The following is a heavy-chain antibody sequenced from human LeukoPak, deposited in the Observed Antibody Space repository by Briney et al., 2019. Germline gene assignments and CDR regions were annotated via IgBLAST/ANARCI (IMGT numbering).Heavy chain of an antibody. Sequence: SETLSLTCTVSGGSTSSYYWSWIRQPPGKGLEWIGYIYYSGSTNYNPSLKSRVTISVDTSKNQFSLKLSSVTAADTAVYYCAKGRYHLATVTLLDYWGQGTLVTVSS. J-gene: IGHJ4*02. CDR1: GGSTSSYY. CDR2: IYYSGST. V-gene: IGHV4-59*01. D-gene: IGHD4-17*01. CDR3: AKGRYHLATVTLLDY.